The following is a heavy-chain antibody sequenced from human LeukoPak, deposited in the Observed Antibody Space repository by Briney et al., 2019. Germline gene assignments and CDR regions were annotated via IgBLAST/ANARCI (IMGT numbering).Heavy chain of an antibody. CDR1: GGSFSGYY. J-gene: IGHJ4*02. CDR3: ARGRGEFGINCSSTSCYVPGDFDY. CDR2: INHSGST. Sequence: PSETLPLTCAVYGGSFSGYYWSWIRQPPGKGLEWIGEINHSGSTNYNPSLKSRVTISVDTSKNQFSLKLSSVTAADTAVYYCARGRGEFGINCSSTSCYVPGDFDYWGQGTLVTVSS. D-gene: IGHD2-2*01. V-gene: IGHV4-34*01.